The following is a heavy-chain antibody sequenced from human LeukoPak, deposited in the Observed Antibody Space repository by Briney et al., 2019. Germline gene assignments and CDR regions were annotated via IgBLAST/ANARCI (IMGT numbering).Heavy chain of an antibody. V-gene: IGHV3-48*03. Sequence: GGSLRLSCAASGVTFSSYEMNWVRQAPGKGLEWVSYISSSGSTIYYADSVKGRFTISRDNAKNSLYLQMNSLRAEDTAVYYCARDVLLWFGESPYYYYGMDVWGKGTTVTVSS. CDR2: ISSSGSTI. J-gene: IGHJ6*04. D-gene: IGHD3-10*01. CDR3: ARDVLLWFGESPYYYYGMDV. CDR1: GVTFSSYE.